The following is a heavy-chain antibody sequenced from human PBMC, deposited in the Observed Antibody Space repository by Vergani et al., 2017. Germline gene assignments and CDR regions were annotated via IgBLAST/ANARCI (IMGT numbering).Heavy chain of an antibody. CDR1: GYTFSDYY. V-gene: IGHV1-69-2*01. Sequence: EVQLVQSGAEVKKPGATVKISCKVSGYTFSDYYMHWVRQAPGKGLEWMGAVDPEDGETVYAEKFQARVTIPADTSRDTVYLEVTSLKSDDTAVYYCATAFFREGTRSYAGYWGQGTLVTVSS. J-gene: IGHJ4*02. CDR3: ATAFFREGTRSYAGY. D-gene: IGHD3-16*01. CDR2: VDPEDGET.